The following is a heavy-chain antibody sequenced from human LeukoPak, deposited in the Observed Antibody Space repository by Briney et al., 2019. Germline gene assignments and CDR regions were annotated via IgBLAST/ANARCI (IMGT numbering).Heavy chain of an antibody. D-gene: IGHD3-10*01. Sequence: PGRSLRLSCAASGFTFSSYGMHWVRQAPGKGLEWVAVISYDGSNKYYADSVKGRFTISRDNSKNTLYLQMNSLRAEDTAVYYCAKAGYYGSGSYPYYFDYWGQGTLVTVSS. J-gene: IGHJ4*02. CDR2: ISYDGSNK. CDR3: AKAGYYGSGSYPYYFDY. V-gene: IGHV3-30*18. CDR1: GFTFSSYG.